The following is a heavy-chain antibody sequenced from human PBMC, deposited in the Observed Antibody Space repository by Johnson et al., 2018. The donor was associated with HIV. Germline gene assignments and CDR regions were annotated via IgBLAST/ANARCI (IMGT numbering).Heavy chain of an antibody. Sequence: QVLLVESGGGVVQPGRSLRLACAASAFTFSNYAMHWVRQAPGKGLEWVAVISYDGSSKYYAESLKGRISISRDNSMNTLYLQMNSLRAEDTAVYYCATFGYTSGWIVTDDALDVWGQGTMVTVSS. D-gene: IGHD6-19*01. J-gene: IGHJ3*01. V-gene: IGHV3-30-3*01. CDR2: ISYDGSSK. CDR3: ATFGYTSGWIVTDDALDV. CDR1: AFTFSNYA.